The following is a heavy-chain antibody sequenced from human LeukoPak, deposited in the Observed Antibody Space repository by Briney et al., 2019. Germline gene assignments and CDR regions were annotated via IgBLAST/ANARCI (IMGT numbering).Heavy chain of an antibody. J-gene: IGHJ3*02. D-gene: IGHD4-17*01. V-gene: IGHV3-20*04. CDR1: GFTFSSFE. Sequence: GGSLRLSCATSGFTFSSFEMNWVRQAPGKGLEWVSGINWNGGSTGYADSVKGRFTISRDNAKNSLYLQMNSLRAEDTALYYCARPTVTLDAFDIWGQGTMVTVSS. CDR3: ARPTVTLDAFDI. CDR2: INWNGGST.